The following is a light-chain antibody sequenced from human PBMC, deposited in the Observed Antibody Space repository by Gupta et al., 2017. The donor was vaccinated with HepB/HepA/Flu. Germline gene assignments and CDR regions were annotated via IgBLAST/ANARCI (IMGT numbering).Light chain of an antibody. CDR1: QSVSGY. CDR2: DVS. J-gene: IGKJ4*01. CDR3: QQRSTWPPRLT. V-gene: IGKV3-11*01. Sequence: EIVLTQSPVTLSLSPGQRATLFCRASQSVSGYLAWYQQKPGQAPRLLIYDVSHRATGIPDRFSGSGSGTDFTLTISSLEPEDFAVYYCQQRSTWPPRLTFGGGTKVEIK.